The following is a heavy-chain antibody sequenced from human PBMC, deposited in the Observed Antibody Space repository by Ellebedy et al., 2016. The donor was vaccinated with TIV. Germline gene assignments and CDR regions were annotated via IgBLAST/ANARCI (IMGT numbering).Heavy chain of an antibody. CDR2: VHYTGST. V-gene: IGHV4-61*01. J-gene: IGHJ3*02. CDR3: ARDSKKGWAFDI. CDR1: GDSVSSGSCY. D-gene: IGHD6-19*01. Sequence: SETLSLTCTVSGDSVSSGSCYWNWIRQPPGKGLEYIGYVHYTGSTNYNPSLKSRVTISVDSFKNQFSLKLSSVTAADTAVYYCARDSKKGWAFDIWGQGTMVTVSS.